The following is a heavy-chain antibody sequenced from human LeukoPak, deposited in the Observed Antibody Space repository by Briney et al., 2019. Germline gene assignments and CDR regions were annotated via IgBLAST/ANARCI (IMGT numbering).Heavy chain of an antibody. CDR3: ARENWDFDF. CDR2: IRFNGN. V-gene: IGHV3-30*02. D-gene: IGHD7-27*01. CDR1: RLTFKKYA. J-gene: IGHJ4*02. Sequence: PGRAVRLLDAACRLTFKKYAIHWVRQAPGKGLEWVASIRFNGNFYADYVKGRFTISRDNSKSTVSLQMDTLRTEDTALYYCARENWDFDFWGQGTLVTVSS.